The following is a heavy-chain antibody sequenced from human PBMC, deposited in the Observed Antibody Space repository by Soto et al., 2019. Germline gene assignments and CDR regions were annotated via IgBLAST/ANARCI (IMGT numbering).Heavy chain of an antibody. CDR3: AKDHGFDEFQLLYYSYYGLDV. Sequence: EVQLLESGGGLVQPGGSLRLSCAASGFAFGNYAMSWVRQAPGKGLEWVSGISSGGSTFYADSVKGRFTISRDNSKNTLYLQMNSLRAEDRAVYYCAKDHGFDEFQLLYYSYYGLDVWGQGTTVTVSS. CDR2: ISSGGST. J-gene: IGHJ6*02. V-gene: IGHV3-23*01. CDR1: GFAFGNYA. D-gene: IGHD2-2*02.